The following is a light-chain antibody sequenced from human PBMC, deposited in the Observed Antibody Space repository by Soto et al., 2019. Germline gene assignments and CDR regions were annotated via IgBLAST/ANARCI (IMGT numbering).Light chain of an antibody. J-gene: IGKJ4*01. CDR3: QQSYSTPLT. Sequence: DIQMTQSQPCLSASVGDRVTITCRASQSIARFLNWYQHKRGKAPNLLMYAASNLHSGVPPRFSGSGSGTDLTLTISSLQPEDFATYYCQQSYSTPLTIGAGTKVEI. V-gene: IGKV1-39*01. CDR1: QSIARF. CDR2: AAS.